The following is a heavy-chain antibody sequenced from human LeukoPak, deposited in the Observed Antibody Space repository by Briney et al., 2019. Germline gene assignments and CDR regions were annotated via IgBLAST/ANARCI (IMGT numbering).Heavy chain of an antibody. CDR3: ARGERYSSSWYWFDT. CDR2: IYYSGTT. CDR1: GGSISSSHYY. J-gene: IGHJ5*02. V-gene: IGHV4-39*01. Sequence: SETLSLTCTVSGGSISSSHYYWGWIRQPPRKGLEWIGSIYYSGTTYYNPSLKSRVTISVDTSNNQFSLKLSSVTATDTAVYYCARGERYSSSWYWFDTWGQGILVIVSS. D-gene: IGHD6-13*01.